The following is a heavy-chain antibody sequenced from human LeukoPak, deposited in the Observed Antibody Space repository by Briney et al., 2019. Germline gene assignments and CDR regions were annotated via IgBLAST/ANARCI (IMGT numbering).Heavy chain of an antibody. CDR3: AKEWIKE. D-gene: IGHD5-12*01. CDR2: ISGSSSII. Sequence: GGSLRLSCAASGFTFSTYTMIWVRQAPGKGLEWVSYISGSSSIIFYADSVKGRFTISRDNAKNSLDLQMNSLRDEDTAVYYCAKEWIKEGGQGTLVTVSS. J-gene: IGHJ4*02. V-gene: IGHV3-48*02. CDR1: GFTFSTYT.